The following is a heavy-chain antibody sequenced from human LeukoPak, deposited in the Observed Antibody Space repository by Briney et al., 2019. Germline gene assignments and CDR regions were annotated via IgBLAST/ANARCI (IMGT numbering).Heavy chain of an antibody. CDR2: INSDGSST. Sequence: GGSLRLSCAASGFTFSSYWMHWVRQAPGKGLAWVSRINSDGSSTSYADSVKGRFTISRDNAKNTLYLQMNSLRAEDTAVYYCARVDYESYYYYYMDVWGKGTTVTVSS. V-gene: IGHV3-74*01. J-gene: IGHJ6*03. CDR3: ARVDYESYYYYYMDV. CDR1: GFTFSSYW. D-gene: IGHD4-17*01.